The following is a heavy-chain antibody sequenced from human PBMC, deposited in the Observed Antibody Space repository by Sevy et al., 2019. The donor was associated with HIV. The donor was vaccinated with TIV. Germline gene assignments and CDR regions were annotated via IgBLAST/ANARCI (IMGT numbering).Heavy chain of an antibody. CDR2: ISYDGNNK. Sequence: GGSLRLSCAASGFTFSSYAIHWVRQAPGKGLEWVAVISYDGNNKYYAHSVQGRFTVSRDNSKNTLYVQMNSLRAEDTAVYYCAKDHNLWSEGGFLHHWGQGTLVTVSS. J-gene: IGHJ1*01. D-gene: IGHD3-10*01. CDR3: AKDHNLWSEGGFLHH. CDR1: GFTFSSYA. V-gene: IGHV3-30*18.